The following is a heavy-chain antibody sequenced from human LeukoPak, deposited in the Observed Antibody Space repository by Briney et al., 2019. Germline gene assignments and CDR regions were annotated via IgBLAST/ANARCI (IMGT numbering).Heavy chain of an antibody. CDR1: GGSFSGYY. V-gene: IGHV4-4*07. Sequence: SETLSLTCAVYGGSFSGYYWSWIRQPAGKGLEWIGRIYTSGSTNYNPSLKSRVTMSVDTSKNQFSLKLSSVTAADTAVYYCAGDFYDSSGYQCYYYYGMDVWGQGTTVTVSS. D-gene: IGHD3-22*01. CDR2: IYTSGST. J-gene: IGHJ6*02. CDR3: AGDFYDSSGYQCYYYYGMDV.